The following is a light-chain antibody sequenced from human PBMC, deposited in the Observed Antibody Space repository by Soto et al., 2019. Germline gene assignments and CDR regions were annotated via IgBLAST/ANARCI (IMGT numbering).Light chain of an antibody. CDR2: RAS. CDR1: QGISTW. J-gene: IGKJ1*01. V-gene: IGKV1-5*03. Sequence: DIQMTQSPPTLSASVGDRVTITCRASQGISTWLAWYQQKPGKAPKLLIYRASSLESGVPSRFSGSGSGTESTLTINSLQPDDFATYYCQQYTENWTFGQGTKVEIK. CDR3: QQYTENWT.